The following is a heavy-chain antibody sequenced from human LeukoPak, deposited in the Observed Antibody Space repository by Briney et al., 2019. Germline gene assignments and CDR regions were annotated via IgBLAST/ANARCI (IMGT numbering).Heavy chain of an antibody. Sequence: GESLKISCKGSGYSFTNYWIGWVRQMPGKGLEWMGIIYPGDSDTRYSPSLQGQVTISADKSISTAYLQRSSLKASDSAMYYCARARYCSSTSCPSPYYYYYKAVWGKGTTVTVSS. CDR1: GYSFTNYW. V-gene: IGHV5-51*01. CDR2: IYPGDSDT. J-gene: IGHJ6*03. D-gene: IGHD2-2*01. CDR3: ARARYCSSTSCPSPYYYYYKAV.